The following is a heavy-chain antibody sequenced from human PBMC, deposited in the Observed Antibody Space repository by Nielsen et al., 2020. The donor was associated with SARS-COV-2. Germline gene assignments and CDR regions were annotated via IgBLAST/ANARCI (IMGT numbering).Heavy chain of an antibody. CDR2: INPSGGST. Sequence: ASVKVSCKASGYTFTSYYMHWVRQAPGQGLEWMGIINPSGGSTSYAQKFQGRVTMTRDTSTSTVYMELSSLRSEDTAVYYCALPRGDVAPTVYSAPFDFWGPGTLVTVSS. CDR1: GYTFTSYY. CDR3: ALPRGDVAPTVYSAPFDF. J-gene: IGHJ4*02. V-gene: IGHV1-46*01. D-gene: IGHD3-16*01.